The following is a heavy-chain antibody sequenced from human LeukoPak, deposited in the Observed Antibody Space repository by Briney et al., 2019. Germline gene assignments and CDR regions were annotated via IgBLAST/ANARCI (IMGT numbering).Heavy chain of an antibody. D-gene: IGHD2-2*01. J-gene: IGHJ4*02. CDR2: INHSGST. CDR3: ARGRGLKYQLPLFDD. CDR1: GGSFSGYY. Sequence: SETLSLTCAVYGGSFSGYYWSWIRQPPGKGLEWIGEINHSGSTNYNPSLKSRVTISLDTSKNQFSLKLSSVTAADTAVYYCARGRGLKYQLPLFDDWGQGTLVTVSS. V-gene: IGHV4-34*01.